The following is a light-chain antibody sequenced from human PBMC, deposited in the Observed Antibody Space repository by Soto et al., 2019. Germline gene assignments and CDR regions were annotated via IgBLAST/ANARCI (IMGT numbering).Light chain of an antibody. J-gene: IGLJ2*01. V-gene: IGLV3-21*02. Sequence: SYELTQPPSVSVAPGQTASFTCGGHNIWSKSVHWYQQKPGQAPILVIYDDDDRPSGIPGRFSGSNSGSAATPTISRVEAGDEADYYCQVWDSDTDHVVFGGGTKLTVL. CDR2: DDD. CDR3: QVWDSDTDHVV. CDR1: NIWSKS.